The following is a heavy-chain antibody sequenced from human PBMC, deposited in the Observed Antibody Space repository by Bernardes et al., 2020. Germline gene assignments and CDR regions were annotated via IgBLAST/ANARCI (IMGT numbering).Heavy chain of an antibody. CDR1: GGSFSGYY. CDR3: ARGGGYIWGSYRYTDYYYYGMDV. V-gene: IGHV4-34*01. J-gene: IGHJ6*04. Sequence: SETLSLTCAVYGGSFSGYYWSWIRQPPGKGLEWIGEINHSGSTNYNPSLKSRVTISVDTSKNQFSLKLSSVTAADTAVYYCARGGGYIWGSYRYTDYYYYGMDVWGKGTTVTVSS. CDR2: INHSGST. D-gene: IGHD3-16*02.